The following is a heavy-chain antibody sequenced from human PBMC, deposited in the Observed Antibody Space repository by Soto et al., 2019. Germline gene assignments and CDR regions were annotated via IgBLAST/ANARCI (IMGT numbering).Heavy chain of an antibody. Sequence: QVQLEQSGAEVKKPGDSMKVSCKASGYTFTTYGISWVRQAPGQGLEWMGWINGYNGNTDYPQKLQGRVTMTTDTSTSTAYRALRSLRSDDTAVYYCAGEGSAPYYYSGMDVWGKGTTVTVSS. V-gene: IGHV1-18*01. CDR1: GYTFTTYG. D-gene: IGHD6-19*01. CDR2: INGYNGNT. J-gene: IGHJ6*04. CDR3: AGEGSAPYYYSGMDV.